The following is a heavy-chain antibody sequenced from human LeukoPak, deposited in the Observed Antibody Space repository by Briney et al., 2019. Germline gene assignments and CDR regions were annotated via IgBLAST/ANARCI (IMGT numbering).Heavy chain of an antibody. CDR1: GFTVSSNY. CDR2: IYNGGST. CDR3: AHPYSSSSSDDAFDV. Sequence: PGGSLRLSCAASGFTVSSNYMTWVRQAPGEGLECVSIIYNGGSTYYADSVKGRFTISRDNSKNTLYLQMNSLRAEDTAVYYCAHPYSSSSSDDAFDVWGQGTMVTVSS. J-gene: IGHJ3*01. D-gene: IGHD6-6*01. V-gene: IGHV3-53*01.